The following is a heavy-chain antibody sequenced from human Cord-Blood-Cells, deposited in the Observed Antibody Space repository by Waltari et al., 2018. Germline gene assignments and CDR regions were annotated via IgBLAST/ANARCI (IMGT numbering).Heavy chain of an antibody. V-gene: IGHV4-39*01. D-gene: IGHD5-18*01. CDR3: ARHLRGYSYGYYFDY. Sequence: QLQLQRSGPGLVKPSATLSLTCNVPGGTISSSSYYWGWSRQPPGKGLEWIGGIDYSGTTYYNPSLKSRVTISVDTSKNQFSLKLGSVTAADTAVYYCARHLRGYSYGYYFDYWGQGTLVTVSS. CDR1: GGTISSSSYY. CDR2: IDYSGTT. J-gene: IGHJ4*02.